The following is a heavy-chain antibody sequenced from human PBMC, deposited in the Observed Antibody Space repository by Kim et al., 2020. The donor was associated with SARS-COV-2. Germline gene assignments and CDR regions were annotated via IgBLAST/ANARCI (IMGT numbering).Heavy chain of an antibody. CDR1: GFTFSSYD. CDR2: IGTAGDT. Sequence: GGSLRLSCAASGFTFSSYDMHWVRQATGKGLEWVSAIGTAGDTYYPGSVKGRFTISRENAKNSLYLQMNSLRAGDTAVYYCARASVERSVPYWYFDLWGRGTLVTVSS. CDR3: ARASVERSVPYWYFDL. V-gene: IGHV3-13*04. J-gene: IGHJ2*01. D-gene: IGHD2-2*01.